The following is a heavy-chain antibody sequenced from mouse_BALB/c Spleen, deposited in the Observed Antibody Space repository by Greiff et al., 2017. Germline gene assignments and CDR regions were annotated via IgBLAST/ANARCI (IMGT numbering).Heavy chain of an antibody. CDR2: ISSGGGST. D-gene: IGHD2-4*01. J-gene: IGHJ3*01. CDR1: GFAFSSYD. CDR3: ARQSTMITTWFAY. Sequence: DVQLQESGGGLVKPGGSLKLSCAASGFAFSSYDMSWVRQTPEKRLEWVAYISSGGGSTYYPDTVKGRFTISRDNAKNTLYLQMSSLKSEDTAMYYCARQSTMITTWFAYWGQGTLVTVSA. V-gene: IGHV5-12-1*01.